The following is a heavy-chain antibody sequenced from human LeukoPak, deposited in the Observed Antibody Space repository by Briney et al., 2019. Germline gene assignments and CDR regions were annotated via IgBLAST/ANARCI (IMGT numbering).Heavy chain of an antibody. CDR1: GFTFSGSD. J-gene: IGHJ4*02. D-gene: IGHD6-19*01. Sequence: GGSLRLSCEASGFTFSGSDILCVRQASGKGLEWVAVISYDGSNKYYADSVKGRFTISRDNSKNTLYLQMNSLRAEDTAVYYCAKVGSGFWVADRSEYYFDYWGQGTLVTVSS. V-gene: IGHV3-30*18. CDR2: ISYDGSNK. CDR3: AKVGSGFWVADRSEYYFDY.